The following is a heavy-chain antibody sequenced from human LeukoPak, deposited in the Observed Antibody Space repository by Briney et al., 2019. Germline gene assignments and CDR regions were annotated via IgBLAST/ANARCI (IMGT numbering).Heavy chain of an antibody. CDR2: INPSSGDT. V-gene: IGHV1-2*02. D-gene: IGHD1-26*01. CDR3: ARASGHYYYYYMDV. CDR1: GYTFTGYY. Sequence: ASVKVSCKASGYTFTGYYMHWVRQAPGQGLEWMGWINPSSGDTIYAQKFQGRVTMTADTSTNTAYMDLRSLRSDDTAVYYCARASGHYYYYYMDVWAKGTTVTISS. J-gene: IGHJ6*03.